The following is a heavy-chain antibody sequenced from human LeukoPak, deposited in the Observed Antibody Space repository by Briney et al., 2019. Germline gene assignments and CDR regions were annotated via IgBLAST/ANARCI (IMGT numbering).Heavy chain of an antibody. CDR2: ISWNSGSI. V-gene: IGHV3-9*01. Sequence: GRSLILSCAASGFTFDDYAMHWFRQAPGKGLEWFSGISWNSGSIGYSDPVKGRFTISRDNANNSLYLRMNSPRAGDTALYYCEKVRVIVATIGPLDYWGQGTLVTVSS. CDR3: EKVRVIVATIGPLDY. CDR1: GFTFDDYA. D-gene: IGHD5-12*01. J-gene: IGHJ4*02.